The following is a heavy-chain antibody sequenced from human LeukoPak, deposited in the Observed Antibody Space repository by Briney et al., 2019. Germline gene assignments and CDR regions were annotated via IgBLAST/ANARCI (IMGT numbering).Heavy chain of an antibody. D-gene: IGHD1-26*01. CDR2: ISSTGGST. CDR1: GFTFSSYA. J-gene: IGHJ4*02. CDR3: AKAPPVGSTGLRFDY. Sequence: GGSLRLSCAISGFTFSSYAMTWVRQAPGKGLEWVSTISSTGGSTYYADSVKGRFTISRDNPKNTLYLQMNSLRAEDTAVYYCAKAPPVGSTGLRFDYWGQGTLVTVSS. V-gene: IGHV3-23*01.